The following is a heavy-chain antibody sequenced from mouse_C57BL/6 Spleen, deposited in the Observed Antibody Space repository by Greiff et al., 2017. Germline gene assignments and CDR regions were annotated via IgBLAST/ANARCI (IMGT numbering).Heavy chain of an antibody. D-gene: IGHD1-1*01. Sequence: VQLKESGAELVKPGASVKLSCTASGFNINDYCMHWVKQRTEQGLEWIGRIDPEDGETKYAPKFQGKATITADTSSNTAYMQLSSLTSEDTAVYCCARSPHGYYGSSHWYFDVWGTGTTLTVSS. CDR3: ARSPHGYYGSSHWYFDV. J-gene: IGHJ1*03. CDR2: IDPEDGET. V-gene: IGHV14-2*01. CDR1: GFNINDYC.